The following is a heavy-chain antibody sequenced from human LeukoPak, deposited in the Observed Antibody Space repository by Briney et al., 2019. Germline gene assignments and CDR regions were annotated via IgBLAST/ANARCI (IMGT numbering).Heavy chain of an antibody. CDR3: ATTTTFSYC. CDR1: GFTFSTYT. Sequence: GGSLRLSCAASGFTFSTYTMNWVRQAPGKGLEWVSYISSGSGALYYADSVKGRFTISRDNAKNSLYLQMNSLRAEDTAVYYCATTTTFSYCWGQGTLVTVSS. V-gene: IGHV3-48*01. D-gene: IGHD5-12*01. CDR2: ISSGSGAL. J-gene: IGHJ4*02.